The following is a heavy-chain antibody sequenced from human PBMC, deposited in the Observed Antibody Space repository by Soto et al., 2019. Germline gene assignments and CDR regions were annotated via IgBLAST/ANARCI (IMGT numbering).Heavy chain of an antibody. CDR3: VRDRDRAYFFDY. V-gene: IGHV3-23*01. J-gene: IGHJ4*02. Sequence: QLLESGGDLVQPGGSLTLSCEVSGVTFSIYAMSWVRQAPGKGLEGVAGIGVTGYSTFYADFVEGRFTISRDNSKNTLALHMSSLRADDTATYCCVRDRDRAYFFDYWGQGTPVTVSS. CDR1: GVTFSIYA. CDR2: IGVTGYST.